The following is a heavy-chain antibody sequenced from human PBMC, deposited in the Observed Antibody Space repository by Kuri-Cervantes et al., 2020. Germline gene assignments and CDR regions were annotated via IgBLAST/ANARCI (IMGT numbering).Heavy chain of an antibody. J-gene: IGHJ5*02. Sequence: GSLRLSCAVYGGSFSGYYWSWIRQPPGKGLEWIGEINHSGSTNYNPSLKSRVTISVDTSKNQFSLKLSSVTAADTAVYYCARVHNSGYFDPWGQGTLVTVSS. V-gene: IGHV4-34*01. CDR2: INHSGST. D-gene: IGHD5-12*01. CDR1: GGSFSGYY. CDR3: ARVHNSGYFDP.